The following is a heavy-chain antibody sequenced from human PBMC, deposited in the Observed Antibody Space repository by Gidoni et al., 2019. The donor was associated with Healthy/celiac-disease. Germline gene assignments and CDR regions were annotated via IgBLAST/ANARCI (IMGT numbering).Heavy chain of an antibody. CDR2: IYHSGST. J-gene: IGHJ3*02. CDR3: ARDAVGATTEGAFDI. CDR1: GGSISSGGYS. D-gene: IGHD1-26*01. V-gene: IGHV4-30-2*01. Sequence: QLQLQESGSGLVKPSQTLSLTCAVSGGSISSGGYSWSWIRQPPGKGLEWIGYIYHSGSTYYNPSLKSRVTISVDRSKNQFSLKLSSVTAADTAVYYCARDAVGATTEGAFDIWGQGTMVTVSS.